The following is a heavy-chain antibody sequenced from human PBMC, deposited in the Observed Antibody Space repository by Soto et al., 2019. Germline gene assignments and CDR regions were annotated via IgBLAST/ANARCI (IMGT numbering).Heavy chain of an antibody. CDR1: GDSINTYY. CDR2: IFSSGST. Sequence: SDTLSLTCTVSGDSINTYYWSWVRQPAGNGLEWIGRIFSSGSTSFNPSLESRVAMSVDTSKNHFSLNLSSVTVADMAVYYCAREGSYSAYNFAHGIQLWSFDFWGQGAPVTVSS. D-gene: IGHD5-12*01. J-gene: IGHJ4*02. CDR3: AREGSYSAYNFAHGIQLWSFDF. V-gene: IGHV4-4*07.